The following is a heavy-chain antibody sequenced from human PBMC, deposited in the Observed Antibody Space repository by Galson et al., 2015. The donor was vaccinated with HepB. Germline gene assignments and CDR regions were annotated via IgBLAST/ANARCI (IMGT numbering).Heavy chain of an antibody. CDR1: GDSVSSNSAA. J-gene: IGHJ2*01. CDR2: TYYRSKWYN. V-gene: IGHV6-1*01. CDR3: ARADYYDSSVRRAYWYFDL. D-gene: IGHD3-22*01. Sequence: CAISGDSVSSNSAAWNWIRQSPSRGLEWLGRTYYRSKWYNDYAVSVKSRITINPDTSKNQFSLQLNSVTPEDTAVYYCARADYYDSSVRRAYWYFDLWGRGTLVTVSS.